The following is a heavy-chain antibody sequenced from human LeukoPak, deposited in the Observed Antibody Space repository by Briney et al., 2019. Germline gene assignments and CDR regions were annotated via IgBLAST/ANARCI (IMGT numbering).Heavy chain of an antibody. D-gene: IGHD3-10*01. V-gene: IGHV7-4-1*02. Sequence: ASVKVSCKASGYTFTSYGISWVRQAPGQGLEWMGWINTNTGNPTYAQGFTGRFVFSLDTSVSTAYLQISSLKAEDTAVYYCARARRAVRGVSISNWFDPWGQGTLVTVSS. CDR2: INTNTGNP. CDR3: ARARRAVRGVSISNWFDP. J-gene: IGHJ5*02. CDR1: GYTFTSYG.